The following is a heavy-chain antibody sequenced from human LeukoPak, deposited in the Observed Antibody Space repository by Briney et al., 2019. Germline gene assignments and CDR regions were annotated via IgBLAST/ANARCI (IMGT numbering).Heavy chain of an antibody. Sequence: SETLSPTCTVSGGSISSSSYYWGWIRQPPGKGLEWIGSIYYSGSTYYNPSLKSRVTISVDTSKNQFSLKLTSVTVADTAVYYCARVRGPAAHYYYYMDVWGKGTTVTVSS. CDR1: GGSISSSSYY. CDR2: IYYSGST. V-gene: IGHV4-39*07. D-gene: IGHD2-2*01. CDR3: ARVRGPAAHYYYYMDV. J-gene: IGHJ6*03.